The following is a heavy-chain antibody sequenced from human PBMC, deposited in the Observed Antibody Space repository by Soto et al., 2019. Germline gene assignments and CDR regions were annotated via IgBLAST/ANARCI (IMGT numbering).Heavy chain of an antibody. Sequence: SETLSLTCTVSGGSISSYYWSWIRQPPGKGLEWIGYIYYSGSTNYNPSLKSRVTISVDTSKNQFSLKLSSVTAADTAVYYCARDPGLYDILTGYSPVYYYYGMDVWGQGTTVTVSS. CDR1: GGSISSYY. V-gene: IGHV4-59*01. D-gene: IGHD3-9*01. CDR2: IYYSGST. J-gene: IGHJ6*02. CDR3: ARDPGLYDILTGYSPVYYYYGMDV.